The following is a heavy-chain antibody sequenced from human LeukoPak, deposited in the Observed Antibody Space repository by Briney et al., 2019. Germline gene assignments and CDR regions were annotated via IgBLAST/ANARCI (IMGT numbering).Heavy chain of an antibody. J-gene: IGHJ4*02. V-gene: IGHV4-39*01. D-gene: IGHD6-19*01. Sequence: PSETLSLTCTVSGGSISSSSYYWGWIRQPPGKGLEWIGSIYYSGSTYYNPSLKSRVTISVDTSKNQFSLKLSSVTAADTAVYYCARIRIAVAGLDYWGQGTLVTVSS. CDR2: IYYSGST. CDR1: GGSISSSSYY. CDR3: ARIRIAVAGLDY.